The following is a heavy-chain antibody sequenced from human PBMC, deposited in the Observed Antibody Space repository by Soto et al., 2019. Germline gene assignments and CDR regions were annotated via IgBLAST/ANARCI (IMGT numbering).Heavy chain of an antibody. V-gene: IGHV3-30*03. Sequence: GGSLRLSCAASGFTFSSFGMHWVRQAPGKGLEWVAHISYDGSNEHSAESVKGRFTISRHNSKNTLYLQMNSLRAEDTAVYYCAREDTNDYWGQGTLVTVSS. CDR1: GFTFSSFG. CDR3: AREDTNDY. J-gene: IGHJ4*02. D-gene: IGHD5-18*01. CDR2: ISYDGSNE.